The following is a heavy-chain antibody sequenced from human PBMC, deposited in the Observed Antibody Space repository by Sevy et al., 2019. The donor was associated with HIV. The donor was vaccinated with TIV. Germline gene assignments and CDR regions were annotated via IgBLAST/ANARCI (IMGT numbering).Heavy chain of an antibody. V-gene: IGHV3-48*03. D-gene: IGHD3-22*01. CDR3: ARVDANYDKGFDP. CDR1: GFTFSSYE. CDR2: ISRSGTTI. Sequence: GGSLRLSCEASGFTFSSYEMNWVRQAPGKGLEWVSYISRSGTTIKYADSVKGRFTISRDNAKNSLYMQMNSLRAEDTAVYYCARVDANYDKGFDPWGQGTLVTVS. J-gene: IGHJ5*02.